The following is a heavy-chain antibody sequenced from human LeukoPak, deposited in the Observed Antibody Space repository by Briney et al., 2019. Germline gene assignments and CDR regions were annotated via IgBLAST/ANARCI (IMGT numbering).Heavy chain of an antibody. CDR2: IKQDGSEK. Sequence: GGSLRLSCAASGFTFSSYWMSWVRQAPGKGLEWVANIKQDGSEKYYVDSVKGRFTVSRDNAKNSLYLQMDSLRAEDTAVYYCARGPGYCSGGSCIYFDHWGQGTLVTVSS. D-gene: IGHD2-15*01. CDR3: ARGPGYCSGGSCIYFDH. CDR1: GFTFSSYW. J-gene: IGHJ4*02. V-gene: IGHV3-7*01.